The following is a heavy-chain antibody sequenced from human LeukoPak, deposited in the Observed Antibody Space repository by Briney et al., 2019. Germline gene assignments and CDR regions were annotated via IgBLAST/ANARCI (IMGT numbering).Heavy chain of an antibody. CDR2: TSYDGSNK. CDR1: GFTFSSYG. D-gene: IGHD3-10*01. Sequence: PGGSLRLSCAASGFTFSSYGMHWVRQAPGKGLEWVAVTSYDGSNKYYADSVKGRFTISRDNSKNTLYLQMNSLRAEDTAVYYCAKDFITMVRGVIDYWGQGTLVTVSS. V-gene: IGHV3-30*18. J-gene: IGHJ4*02. CDR3: AKDFITMVRGVIDY.